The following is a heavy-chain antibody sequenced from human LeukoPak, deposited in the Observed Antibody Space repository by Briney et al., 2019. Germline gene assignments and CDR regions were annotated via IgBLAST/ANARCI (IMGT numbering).Heavy chain of an antibody. CDR2: ISNSGDRT. D-gene: IGHD1-7*01. V-gene: IGHV3-21*01. Sequence: GGSLRLSCAASGFTFSSYGMNWVRQATGKGLECVSIISNSGDRTWYADAVKGRFTISRDNAKNTLYLQMNSLRAEDTAVYYCATAGNYRFDYWGQGTLVTVSS. J-gene: IGHJ4*02. CDR1: GFTFSSYG. CDR3: ATAGNYRFDY.